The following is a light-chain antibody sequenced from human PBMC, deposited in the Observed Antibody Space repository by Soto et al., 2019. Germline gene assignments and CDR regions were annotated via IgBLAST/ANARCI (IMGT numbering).Light chain of an antibody. Sequence: DIQMTQSPSTLSGSVGDRVTITCRASQTISSWLAWYQQKPGKAPKLLIYKASNLESGVPSRFSGSGSGTEFTLTISSLQSDDFATYYCQHYYGYSWTFGQGTKVDIK. CDR3: QHYYGYSWT. CDR2: KAS. V-gene: IGKV1-5*03. CDR1: QTISSW. J-gene: IGKJ1*01.